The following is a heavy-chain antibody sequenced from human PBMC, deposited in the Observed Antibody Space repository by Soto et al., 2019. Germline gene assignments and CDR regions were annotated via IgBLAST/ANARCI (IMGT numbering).Heavy chain of an antibody. CDR2: INPMCGST. D-gene: IGHD3-22*01. Sequence: QVQLVQSGAEVKKPGASVKVSCQASGYTFTSSCIHWVRQAPGQGLEWMAIINPMCGSTNYAQRFKGRVTLTMDTSASTVYMDLSSLRSEDTAVYYCSRGLFTGDYWGQGTLVTVSS. CDR1: GYTFTSSC. J-gene: IGHJ4*02. CDR3: SRGLFTGDY. V-gene: IGHV1-46*03.